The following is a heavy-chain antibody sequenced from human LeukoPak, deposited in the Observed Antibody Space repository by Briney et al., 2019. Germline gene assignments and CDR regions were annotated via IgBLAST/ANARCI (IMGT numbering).Heavy chain of an antibody. CDR3: ARDVGRDTITTEIEY. J-gene: IGHJ4*02. CDR2: ISSDGNKK. V-gene: IGHV3-30-3*01. Sequence: GGSLRLSCATSGFTFTTYAMQWVRQAPGKGLEWVAVISSDGNKKNYADSVKGRFTISKDSSKNTLYLQMNTLRAEDTALYYCARDVGRDTITTEIEYWGQGTLVTVSS. CDR1: GFTFTTYA. D-gene: IGHD4-11*01.